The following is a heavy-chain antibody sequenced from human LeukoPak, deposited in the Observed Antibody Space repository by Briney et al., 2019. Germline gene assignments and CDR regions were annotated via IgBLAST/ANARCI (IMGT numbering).Heavy chain of an antibody. CDR3: ARGDTIFGVVIGTDY. CDR1: GYTFTSYG. J-gene: IGHJ4*02. D-gene: IGHD3-3*01. Sequence: GASVKVSCKASGYTFTSYGISWVRQAPGQGLEWMGWISAYNGNTNYAQKLQGRVTMTTDTSTSTAYMELRSLRSDDTAVYYCARGDTIFGVVIGTDYWGQGTLVTVSS. V-gene: IGHV1-18*01. CDR2: ISAYNGNT.